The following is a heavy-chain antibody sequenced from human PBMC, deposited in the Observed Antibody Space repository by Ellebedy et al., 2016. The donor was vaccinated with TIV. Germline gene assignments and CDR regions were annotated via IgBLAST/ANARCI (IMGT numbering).Heavy chain of an antibody. D-gene: IGHD4-17*01. V-gene: IGHV3-23*01. CDR3: VKEGEGGDYNSHFQY. J-gene: IGHJ4*02. CDR2: ISTSGGRT. Sequence: GESLKISCAASGFTFNSHAMSWVRQTPPKVLEWVSVISTSGGRTYYADSVKGRFTVSRDNSKTMVYLQLNSLTAEDTAVYYCVKEGEGGDYNSHFQYWGQGNLVTVSS. CDR1: GFTFNSHA.